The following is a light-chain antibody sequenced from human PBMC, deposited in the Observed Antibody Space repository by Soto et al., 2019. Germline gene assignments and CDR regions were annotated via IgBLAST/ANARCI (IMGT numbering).Light chain of an antibody. CDR2: KAS. Sequence: DRQMTQSASTLSAAVGDRVSSTCRASQSISSWLAWYQQKPGKAPKVLIYKASSLESVVPSRFSGSGSGTEIPLTISILQPDDFATYCCQQYNSLWTFGQGTKVDI. CDR3: QQYNSLWT. V-gene: IGKV1-5*03. CDR1: QSISSW. J-gene: IGKJ1*01.